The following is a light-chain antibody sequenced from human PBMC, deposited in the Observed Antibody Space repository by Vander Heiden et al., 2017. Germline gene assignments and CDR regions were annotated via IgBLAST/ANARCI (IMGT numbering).Light chain of an antibody. J-gene: IGKJ3*01. CDR2: GAS. Sequence: ENVLTQSPGTLSLYPGERATLSCRASQSVSSSYLAWYQQKPGQAPRLLIYGASSRATGIPDRFSGSGSGTDFTLTISRLEPEDFAVYYCQQDGSSPFTFGHGTKVDIK. CDR3: QQDGSSPFT. CDR1: QSVSSSY. V-gene: IGKV3-20*01.